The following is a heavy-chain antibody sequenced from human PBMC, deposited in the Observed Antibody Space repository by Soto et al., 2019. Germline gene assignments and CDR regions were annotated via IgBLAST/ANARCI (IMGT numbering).Heavy chain of an antibody. J-gene: IGHJ6*02. CDR2: INHSGST. V-gene: IGHV4-34*01. D-gene: IGHD2-2*01. CDR1: GGSFSGYY. Sequence: SETLSLTCAVYGGSFSGYYWSWIRQPPGKGLEWIGEINHSGSTNYNPSLKSRVTISVDTSKNQFSLKLSSVTAADTAVYYCARGRLFLYCSSTSCSGPYYYYYYGMDVWGQGTTVTVSS. CDR3: ARGRLFLYCSSTSCSGPYYYYYYGMDV.